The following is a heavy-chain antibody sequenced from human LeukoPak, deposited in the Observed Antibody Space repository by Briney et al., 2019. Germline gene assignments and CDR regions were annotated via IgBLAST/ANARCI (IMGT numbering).Heavy chain of an antibody. Sequence: GSLLLSCVASGFTISSYWMHWVRQAPGKGLERVANIKQDGSEEYYVDSVKGRFTISRDNAKNSLYLQMNSLRAEDTAVYYCARRYFDYWGQGILVTVSS. V-gene: IGHV3-7*03. CDR3: ARRYFDY. J-gene: IGHJ4*02. CDR2: IKQDGSEE. CDR1: GFTISSYW.